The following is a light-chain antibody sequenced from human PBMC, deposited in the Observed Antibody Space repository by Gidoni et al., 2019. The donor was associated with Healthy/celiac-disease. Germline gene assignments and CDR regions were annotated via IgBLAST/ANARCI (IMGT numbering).Light chain of an antibody. CDR3: SSYTSSSTLV. CDR1: SSDVGGYNY. Sequence: QSALTQPASVSGSPGQSITISCTGTSSDVGGYNYVSWYHQHPGKAPKLMIYDVSNRPSGVSNRFSGSKSGNTASLTSSGLQAEDEADYYCSSYTSSSTLVFGTGTKVTVL. V-gene: IGLV2-14*01. J-gene: IGLJ1*01. CDR2: DVS.